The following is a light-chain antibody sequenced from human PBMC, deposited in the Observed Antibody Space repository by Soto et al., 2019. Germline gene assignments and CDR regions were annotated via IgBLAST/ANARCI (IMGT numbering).Light chain of an antibody. CDR3: QSDDSSLSGYV. Sequence: QSVLTQSPSVSGAPGQRVTISCTVRSSNIGAGYDVHWYQQLPGTAPKLLIYGNSNLPSGVPDLFSGSKSGTSASLTITGLQAEDEADYYCQSDDSSLSGYVFGTGTKVTVL. CDR1: SSNIGAGYD. CDR2: GNS. J-gene: IGLJ1*01. V-gene: IGLV1-40*01.